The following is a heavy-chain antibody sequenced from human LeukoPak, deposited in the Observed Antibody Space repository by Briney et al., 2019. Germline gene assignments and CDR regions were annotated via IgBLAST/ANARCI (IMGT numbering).Heavy chain of an antibody. CDR2: ISGDGENT. D-gene: IGHD6-19*01. V-gene: IGHV3-23*01. CDR1: GFTFSSYA. Sequence: GGSLRLSCAASGFTFSSYAMSWVRQAPGKGLQWVSAISGDGENTYYTDSVKGRFTISRDNSKNMLFLQMNSLRGEDTAVYYCARLVAHSSPSDYWGQGTLVTVSS. CDR3: ARLVAHSSPSDY. J-gene: IGHJ4*02.